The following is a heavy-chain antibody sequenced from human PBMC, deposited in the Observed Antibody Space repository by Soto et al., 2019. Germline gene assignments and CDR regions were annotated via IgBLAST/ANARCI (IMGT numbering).Heavy chain of an antibody. Sequence: PGGSLRLSCSASGFTFSNYWMSWVRQAPGKGLEWVANISGSGGDKYYADSVKGRFTISRDNSKNTLYLQMNSLRAEDTAVYYCARMGFYSSDYWGQGTLVTVSS. CDR3: ARMGFYSSDY. D-gene: IGHD6-13*01. CDR1: GFTFSNYW. CDR2: ISGSGGDK. V-gene: IGHV3-21*05. J-gene: IGHJ4*02.